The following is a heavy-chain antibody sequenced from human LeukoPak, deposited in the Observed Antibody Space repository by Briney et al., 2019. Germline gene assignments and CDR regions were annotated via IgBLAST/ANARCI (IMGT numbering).Heavy chain of an antibody. CDR2: IKSNTYGGTT. CDR1: GFTFTNAW. V-gene: IGHV3-15*01. Sequence: GGSLRLSCATSGFTFTNAWMSWVRQAPGKGLEWVGHIKSNTYGGTTDYAASVKGRFTISRDDSKNTLYLQMNSLKTEDTAVYYCSTVGLSGYYDARGYYYFDYWGQGTLVTVSS. CDR3: STVGLSGYYDARGYYYFDY. J-gene: IGHJ4*02. D-gene: IGHD3-22*01.